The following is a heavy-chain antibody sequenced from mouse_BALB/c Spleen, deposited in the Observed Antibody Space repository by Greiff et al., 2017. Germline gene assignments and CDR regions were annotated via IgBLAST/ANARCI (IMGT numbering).Heavy chain of an antibody. D-gene: IGHD4-1*01. CDR3: ARLRELGRRYWYFDV. Sequence: EVQRVESGPGLVKPSQSLSLTCTVTGYSITSDYAWNWIRQFPGNKLEWMGYISYSGSTSYNPSLKSRISITRDTSKNQFFLQLNSVTTEDTATYYCARLRELGRRYWYFDVWGAGTTVTVSS. J-gene: IGHJ1*01. CDR1: GYSITSDYA. V-gene: IGHV3-2*02. CDR2: ISYSGST.